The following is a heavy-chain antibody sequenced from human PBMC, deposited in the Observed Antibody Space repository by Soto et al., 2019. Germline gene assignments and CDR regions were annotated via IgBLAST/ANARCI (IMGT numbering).Heavy chain of an antibody. Sequence: ASVKVSCKASGYTFTSYYMHWVRQAPGQGLEWMGIINPSGGSTSYAQKFQGRVTMTRDTSTSTVYMELSSLRSEDTAVYYCARADAYYGGDCYSGSNWYFDLWGRGTLVTVSS. V-gene: IGHV1-46*01. J-gene: IGHJ2*01. CDR1: GYTFTSYY. CDR3: ARADAYYGGDCYSGSNWYFDL. D-gene: IGHD2-21*02. CDR2: INPSGGST.